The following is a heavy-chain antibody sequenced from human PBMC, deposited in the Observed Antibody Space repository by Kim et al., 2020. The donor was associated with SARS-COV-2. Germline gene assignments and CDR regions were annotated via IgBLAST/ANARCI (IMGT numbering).Heavy chain of an antibody. CDR2: IYYSGST. V-gene: IGHV4-59*08. J-gene: IGHJ6*02. CDR1: GGSISSYY. CDR3: ARQPVRIQLPWRYYYDMDV. Sequence: LSLTCTVSGGSISSYYWSWIRQPPGKGLEWIGYIYYSGSTNYNPSLKSRVTISVDTSKNQFSLKLSSVTAADTAVYYCARQPVRIQLPWRYYYDMDVWGQGTTVTVSS. D-gene: IGHD5-18*01.